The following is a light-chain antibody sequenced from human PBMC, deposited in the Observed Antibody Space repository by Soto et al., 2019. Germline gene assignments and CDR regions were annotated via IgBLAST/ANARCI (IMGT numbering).Light chain of an antibody. CDR1: QSICSW. J-gene: IGKJ2*01. CDR3: QQYNSYSPHT. V-gene: IGKV1-5*03. CDR2: KAS. Sequence: DIRMTQSPSTLSASVGDRVTITCRASQSICSWLAWYQQKPGKAPKLLIYKASSLESGAPSRFSGSGSGTEVTLTVSRLQPGDFETYYRQQYNSYSPHTFGQRTKLEI.